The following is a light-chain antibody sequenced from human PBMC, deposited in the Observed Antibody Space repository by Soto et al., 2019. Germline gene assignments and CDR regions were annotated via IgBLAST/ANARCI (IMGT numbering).Light chain of an antibody. CDR1: QNVRND. CDR3: QQRSNWPPT. J-gene: IGKJ4*01. V-gene: IGKV3-11*01. Sequence: EIVFTQSPATLSLFPGERATLSCRASQNVRNDLGWYHQKRGQAPRLLIYSASIRATAIPARFSGSVSGTDFSLTISTVEPEDNADYYCQQRSNWPPTYVGGTKVEIK. CDR2: SAS.